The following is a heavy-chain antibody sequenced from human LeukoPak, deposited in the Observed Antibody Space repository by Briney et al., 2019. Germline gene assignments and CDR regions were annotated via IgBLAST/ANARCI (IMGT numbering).Heavy chain of an antibody. Sequence: SGGSLRLSCAASGFTFSSYWMSWVRQAPGKGLEWVANIKQDGSEKYYVDSVKGRFTISRDNAKNSLYLQMNSLRAEDTAVYYCARGYYDFWSGPENILDYWGQGTLVTVSS. CDR1: GFTFSSYW. J-gene: IGHJ4*02. D-gene: IGHD3-3*01. CDR2: IKQDGSEK. CDR3: ARGYYDFWSGPENILDY. V-gene: IGHV3-7*03.